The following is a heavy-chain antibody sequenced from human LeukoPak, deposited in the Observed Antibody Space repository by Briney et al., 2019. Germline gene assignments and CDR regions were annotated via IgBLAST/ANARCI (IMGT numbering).Heavy chain of an antibody. V-gene: IGHV4-4*02. CDR2: IYHIGST. Sequence: SETLSLTCAVSGGSISSSNWWSWVRRPPGKGLGWIGEIYHIGSTNFNPSLKSRVTISVDKSKNQFSLKLSSVTAADTAVYYCARRYIRGDTYGFDIWGQGTMVTVSS. D-gene: IGHD3-10*01. J-gene: IGHJ3*02. CDR1: GGSISSSNW. CDR3: ARRYIRGDTYGFDI.